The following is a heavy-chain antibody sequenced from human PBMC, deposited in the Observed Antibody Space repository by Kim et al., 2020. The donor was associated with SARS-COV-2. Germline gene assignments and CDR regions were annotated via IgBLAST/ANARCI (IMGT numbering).Heavy chain of an antibody. CDR3: AKQMVGTGVAEAGDFDY. V-gene: IGHV3-23*01. D-gene: IGHD2-15*01. CDR1: AFIFRDYA. CDR2: ISADGNYI. Sequence: GGSLRLSCAASAFIFRDYAMSWVRQAPGKGPEWVSAISADGNYIYYTDSVRGRFTVSRDNSRNTLYLQMNSLRAGDSALYYCAKQMVGTGVAEAGDFDYWGQGTLVTVSS. J-gene: IGHJ4*02.